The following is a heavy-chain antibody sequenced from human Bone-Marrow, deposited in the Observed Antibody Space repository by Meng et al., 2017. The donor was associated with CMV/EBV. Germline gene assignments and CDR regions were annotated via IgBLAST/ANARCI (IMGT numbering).Heavy chain of an antibody. CDR1: GYTFTSYY. J-gene: IGHJ6*01. CDR2: INPSARST. V-gene: IGHV1-46*01. CDR3: ARDSPYCSGPSCSRHSPDYYGMDV. D-gene: IGHD2-2*01. Sequence: ASVKVSCKASGYTFTSYYMHWVRQAPGQGLEWMGIINPSARSTRYAQKFQGRVTMTGDTPTSTVYLELNSLRSQDTAVYYCARDSPYCSGPSCSRHSPDYYGMDVWGQGHTVTGAS.